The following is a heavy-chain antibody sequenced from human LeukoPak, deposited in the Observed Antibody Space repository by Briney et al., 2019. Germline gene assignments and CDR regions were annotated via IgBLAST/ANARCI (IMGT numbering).Heavy chain of an antibody. Sequence: ASVKVSCKASGYTFTSYYMHWVRQAPGQGVEWMGIINPSGGSTSYAQKFQGRVTMTRDTSTSTVYMELSGLRSEDTAVYYCTRGAYYYDSSGYWDFDYWGQGTLVTVSS. CDR2: INPSGGST. CDR1: GYTFTSYY. D-gene: IGHD3-22*01. J-gene: IGHJ4*02. CDR3: TRGAYYYDSSGYWDFDY. V-gene: IGHV1-46*01.